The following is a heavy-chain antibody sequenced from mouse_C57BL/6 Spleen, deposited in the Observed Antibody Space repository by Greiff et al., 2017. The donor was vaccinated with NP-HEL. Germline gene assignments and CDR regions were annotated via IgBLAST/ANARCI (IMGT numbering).Heavy chain of an antibody. V-gene: IGHV1-4*01. J-gene: IGHJ3*01. Sequence: VQLQQSGAELARPGASVKMSCKASGYTFTSYTMHWVKQRPGQGLEWIGYINPSSGYTKYNQKFKDKATLTADKSSSTAYMQLSSLTSEDSAVYYCARNDWESLFAYWGQGTLVTVSA. CDR1: GYTFTSYT. CDR3: ARNDWESLFAY. CDR2: INPSSGYT. D-gene: IGHD4-1*01.